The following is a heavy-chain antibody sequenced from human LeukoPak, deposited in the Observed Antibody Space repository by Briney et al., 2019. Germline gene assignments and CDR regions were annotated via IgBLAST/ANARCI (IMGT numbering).Heavy chain of an antibody. J-gene: IGHJ4*02. V-gene: IGHV3-48*04. CDR3: ARDPRTYSGYDYDFDY. CDR2: ISYTLITT. Sequence: GGSLRLSCAASGFTFSNYNMNWVRQAPRKGLEWISYISYTLITTYYADSVKGRFTISRDNAKNSLYLQMNSLRVEDTAVYYCARDPRTYSGYDYDFDYWGQGTLVTVSS. CDR1: GFTFSNYN. D-gene: IGHD5-12*01.